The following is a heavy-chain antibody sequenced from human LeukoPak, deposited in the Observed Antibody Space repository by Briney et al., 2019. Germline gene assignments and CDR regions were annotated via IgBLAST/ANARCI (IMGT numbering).Heavy chain of an antibody. CDR1: GFTFSSYG. Sequence: PGRSLRLSCAASGFTFSSYGMHWVRQAPGKGLEWVANIKLDGSEKNHVDSVKGRFTISRDNTKNSLYLQMNSRRAEDTAVFYCARDQYDTWSRRGNFDSWGQGTLVIVSS. CDR2: IKLDGSEK. J-gene: IGHJ4*02. CDR3: ARDQYDTWSRRGNFDS. D-gene: IGHD3-3*01. V-gene: IGHV3-7*03.